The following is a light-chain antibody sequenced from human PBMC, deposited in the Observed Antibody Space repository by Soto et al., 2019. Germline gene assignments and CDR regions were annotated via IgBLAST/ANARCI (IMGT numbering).Light chain of an antibody. CDR2: DAS. Sequence: DIQMTQSPSTLSTSVGDRVTITCRASQSISGWLAWYQQKPGKAPKLLIYDASSLESGVPSRFSGSGSGTEFTLTISSLQSEDFAVYYCQQYNKWPRTCGQGTKVDIK. V-gene: IGKV1-5*01. J-gene: IGKJ1*01. CDR1: QSISGW. CDR3: QQYNKWPRT.